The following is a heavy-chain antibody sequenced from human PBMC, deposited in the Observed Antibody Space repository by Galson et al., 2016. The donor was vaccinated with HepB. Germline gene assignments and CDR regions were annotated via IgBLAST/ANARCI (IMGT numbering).Heavy chain of an antibody. CDR2: IYWDDDS. D-gene: IGHD6-19*01. J-gene: IGHJ4*02. CDR1: GFSLSTSGVG. V-gene: IGHV2-5*02. Sequence: PALVKPTQTLTLTCTFSGFSLSTSGVGVGWIRQPPGQGLEWLGIIYWDDDSRYSSSLKSRLTITKDTSRNQVVLTMTNMDPVDTATYYCAHSSGWTVDYWGQGTPVTVSS. CDR3: AHSSGWTVDY.